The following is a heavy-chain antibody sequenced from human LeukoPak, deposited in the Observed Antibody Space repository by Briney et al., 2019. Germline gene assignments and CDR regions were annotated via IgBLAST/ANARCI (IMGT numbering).Heavy chain of an antibody. J-gene: IGHJ5*02. D-gene: IGHD6-13*01. V-gene: IGHV1-2*02. CDR1: GYTFTSYG. Sequence: ASVKVSCKASGYTFTSYGISWVRQAPGQGLEWMGWINPNSGGTNYAQKFQGRVTMTRDTSISTAYMELSRLRSDDTAVYYCARVQPRIAAAGNGGLGWFDPWGQGTLVTVSS. CDR2: INPNSGGT. CDR3: ARVQPRIAAAGNGGLGWFDP.